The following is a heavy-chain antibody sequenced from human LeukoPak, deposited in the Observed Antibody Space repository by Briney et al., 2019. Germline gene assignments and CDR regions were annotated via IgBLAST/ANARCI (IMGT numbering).Heavy chain of an antibody. CDR2: INSDGRRT. CDR3: AREEEVVPSTMGDYYFYFMDV. Sequence: GRSLRLSCAASGFSFSNNWMHWVRQVPGKGLVWVSRINSDGRRTDYAGSVKGRFTISRDNAKDTLYLQMNSLRAEDSAVYFCAREEEVVPSTMGDYYFYFMDVWGKGTMVTVSS. J-gene: IGHJ6*03. V-gene: IGHV3-74*01. D-gene: IGHD2-2*01. CDR1: GFSFSNNW.